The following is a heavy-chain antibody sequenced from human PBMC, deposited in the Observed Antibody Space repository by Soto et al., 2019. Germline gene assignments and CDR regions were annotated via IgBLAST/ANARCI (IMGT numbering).Heavy chain of an antibody. CDR2: LYYTGTS. V-gene: IGHV4-61*01. J-gene: IGHJ6*04. D-gene: IGHD2-2*01. Sequence: QVQLQESGPGLVKPSETLSLTCTVSGDSVSSGSYYWTWIRQPPGKGLEWIGYLYYTGTSNYNPSLKSRVTMSLDTSSNQFALRLSSLTAADTAVYFCARTFCSTTSCQAHGMDVGGEWTSVTVSS. CDR1: GDSVSSGSYY. CDR3: ARTFCSTTSCQAHGMDV.